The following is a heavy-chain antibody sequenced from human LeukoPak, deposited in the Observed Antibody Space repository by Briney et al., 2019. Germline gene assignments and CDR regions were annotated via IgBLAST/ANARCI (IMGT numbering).Heavy chain of an antibody. CDR2: MNPNSGNT. V-gene: IGHV1-8*03. J-gene: IGHJ5*02. D-gene: IGHD2-2*02. CDR3: ARVFVVVPAAISRRGFDP. Sequence: GASVKVSCKASGYTFTSYDINWVRQATGQGLEWMGWMNPNSGNTGYAQKFQGRVTITRNTSISTAYMELSRLRSDDTAVYYCARVFVVVPAAISRRGFDPWGQGTLVTVSS. CDR1: GYTFTSYD.